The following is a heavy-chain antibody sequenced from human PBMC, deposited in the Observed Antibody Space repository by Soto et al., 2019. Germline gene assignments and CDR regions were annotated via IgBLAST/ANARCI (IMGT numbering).Heavy chain of an antibody. V-gene: IGHV4-34*01. CDR2: INHSGST. D-gene: IGHD6-19*01. J-gene: IGHJ3*02. CDR1: GGSFSGYY. CDR3: ARNCIAVAGDAFDI. Sequence: QGQLQQWGAGLLTPSETLALTCAVYGGSFSGYYWSWIRQPPGKGLEWIGEINHSGSTNYNPSLKSRVTRSVDTSKNQFSLKLSSVTAADTAVYYCARNCIAVAGDAFDIWGQGTMVTVSS.